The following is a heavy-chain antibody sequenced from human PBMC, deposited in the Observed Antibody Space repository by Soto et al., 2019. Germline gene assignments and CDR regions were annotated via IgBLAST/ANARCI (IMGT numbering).Heavy chain of an antibody. CDR1: GGSFSGYY. V-gene: IGHV4-34*01. D-gene: IGHD4-17*01. J-gene: IGHJ4*02. CDR3: AGSFGVTRNFDY. Sequence: SETLSLTCAVYGGSFSGYYWTWIRQPPGTGLEWIGEINHSGSTNYNPSLKSRVTISVDTSKNQFSLKLSSVTAADTAVYYCAGSFGVTRNFDYWGQGTLVSVSS. CDR2: INHSGST.